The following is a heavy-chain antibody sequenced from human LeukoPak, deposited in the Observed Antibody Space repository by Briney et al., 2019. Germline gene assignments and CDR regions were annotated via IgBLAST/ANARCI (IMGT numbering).Heavy chain of an antibody. Sequence: SETLSLTCTVSGGSISSYYWSWIRQPPGKGLEWIGYIYYSGSTNYNPSLKSRVTISVDTSKNQFSLKLSSVTAADTAVYYCARDYYDSSGYGFAYWGQGTLVTVSS. CDR2: IYYSGST. V-gene: IGHV4-59*01. J-gene: IGHJ4*02. CDR1: GGSISSYY. CDR3: ARDYYDSSGYGFAY. D-gene: IGHD3-22*01.